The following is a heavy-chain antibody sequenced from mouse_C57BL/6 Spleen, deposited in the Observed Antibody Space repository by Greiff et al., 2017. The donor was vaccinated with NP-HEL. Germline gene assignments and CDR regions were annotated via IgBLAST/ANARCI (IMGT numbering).Heavy chain of an antibody. J-gene: IGHJ3*01. D-gene: IGHD1-1*01. V-gene: IGHV1-53*01. CDR1: GYTFTSYW. Sequence: QVQLKQPGTELVKPGASVKLSCKSSGYTFTSYWMHWVKQRPGQGLEWIGNINPSNGGTNYNEKFKSKATLTVDKSSSTAYMQLSSLTSEDSAVYYCARAIYYGSSLAYWGQGTLVTVSA. CDR2: INPSNGGT. CDR3: ARAIYYGSSLAY.